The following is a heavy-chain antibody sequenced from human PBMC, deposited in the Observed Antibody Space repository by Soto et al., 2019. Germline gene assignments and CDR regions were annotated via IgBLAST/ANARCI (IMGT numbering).Heavy chain of an antibody. CDR3: ARALGETAWYYFDY. V-gene: IGHV1-69*02. J-gene: IGHJ4*02. CDR1: GGTFSSYT. Sequence: QVQLVQSGAEVKKPGSSVKVSCKASGGTFSSYTISWVRQAPGQGLEWMGRIIPILGIANYAQKFQGRVTITADKSTSTAYMELSSLRSEDTAVYYCARALGETAWYYFDYWGQGTLVTVSS. D-gene: IGHD3-10*01. CDR2: IIPILGIA.